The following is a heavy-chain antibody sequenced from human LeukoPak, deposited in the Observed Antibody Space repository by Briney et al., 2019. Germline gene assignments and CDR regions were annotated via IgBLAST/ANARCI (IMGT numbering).Heavy chain of an antibody. CDR3: ARGASSWFDP. D-gene: IGHD6-13*01. CDR1: GFTFSTYC. CDR2: INNDGTSA. V-gene: IGHV3-74*01. Sequence: GGSLRLFCAASGFTFSTYCMHWVRQAPGKGLVWVSRINNDGTSAGYADSVKGRFTISRDNAKNTLYLQMNSLRAEDTAVYYCARGASSWFDPWGQGTLVTVSS. J-gene: IGHJ5*02.